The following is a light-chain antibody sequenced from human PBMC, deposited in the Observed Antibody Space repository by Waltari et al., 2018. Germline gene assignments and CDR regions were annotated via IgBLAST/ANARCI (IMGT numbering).Light chain of an antibody. V-gene: IGKV3-20*01. CDR1: QSVGSSS. CDR3: QQHGTLPAT. Sequence: EIVLTQTPRTASLSPGERATLSCRASQSVGSSSLAWYQQKPGQAPRLVIYRASRRATGIPDRFSGSGSGTDFSLTISRLEPEDFAVYYCQQHGTLPATFGQGTKVEIK. J-gene: IGKJ1*01. CDR2: RAS.